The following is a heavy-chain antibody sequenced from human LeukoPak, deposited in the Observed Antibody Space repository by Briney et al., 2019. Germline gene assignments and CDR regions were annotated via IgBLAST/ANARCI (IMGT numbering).Heavy chain of an antibody. V-gene: IGHV3-23*01. CDR1: GFTFSSYA. Sequence: GGSLRLSCAASGFTFSSYAMSWVRQAPGKGLEWVSAISGSGGSTYYADSVKGRFTISRDNSKNTLYLQMNSLRAEDTAVYYCAKEPLTMTTVTTKYFDYWGQGTLVTVSS. CDR2: ISGSGGST. CDR3: AKEPLTMTTVTTKYFDY. D-gene: IGHD4-17*01. J-gene: IGHJ4*02.